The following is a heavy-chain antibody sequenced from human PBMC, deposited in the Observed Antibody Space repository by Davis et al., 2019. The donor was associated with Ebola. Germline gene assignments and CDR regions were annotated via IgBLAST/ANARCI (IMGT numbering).Heavy chain of an antibody. J-gene: IGHJ6*02. D-gene: IGHD3-10*01. CDR1: GGSFSGYY. Sequence: GPLRLPCAVYGGSFSGYYWSWIRQPPGKGLEWIGEINHSGSTNYNPSLKSRVTISVDTSKNQFSLKLSSVTAAETAVYYCARQVGSGSYYRARYYYYGMDVWGQGTTVTVSS. V-gene: IGHV4-34*01. CDR3: ARQVGSGSYYRARYYYYGMDV. CDR2: INHSGST.